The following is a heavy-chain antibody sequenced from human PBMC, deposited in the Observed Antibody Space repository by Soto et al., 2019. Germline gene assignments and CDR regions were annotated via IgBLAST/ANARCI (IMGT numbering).Heavy chain of an antibody. Sequence: WGSLRLSCAASGFTFSSYAMSWVRQAPGKGLEWVSAISGSGGSTYYADSVKGRFTISRDNSKNTLYLQMNSLRAEDTAVYYCAKAQKWGVPAAKTDFDYWGQGTLVTVSS. D-gene: IGHD2-2*01. J-gene: IGHJ4*02. CDR2: ISGSGGST. CDR3: AKAQKWGVPAAKTDFDY. CDR1: GFTFSSYA. V-gene: IGHV3-23*01.